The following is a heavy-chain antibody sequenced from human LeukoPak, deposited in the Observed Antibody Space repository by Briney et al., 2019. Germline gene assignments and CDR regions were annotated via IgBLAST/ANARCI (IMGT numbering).Heavy chain of an antibody. CDR2: IYYSGST. D-gene: IGHD3-10*01. Sequence: PSETLSLTCTVSGGSISSSSYYWGWIRQPPGKGLEWIGSIYYSGSTYYNPSLKSRVTISVDTSKNQFSLKLSSVTAADTAVYYCARDFRYYGSGSSEVYYGMDVWGQGTTVTVSS. CDR3: ARDFRYYGSGSSEVYYGMDV. V-gene: IGHV4-39*07. J-gene: IGHJ6*02. CDR1: GGSISSSSYY.